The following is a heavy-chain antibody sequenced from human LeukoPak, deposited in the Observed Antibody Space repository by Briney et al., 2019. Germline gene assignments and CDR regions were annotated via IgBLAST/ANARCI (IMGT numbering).Heavy chain of an antibody. CDR1: GYTFTGYY. J-gene: IGHJ4*02. CDR2: INPNSGGT. CDR3: ARDLTGYYYDSSGYFSFDY. V-gene: IGHV1-2*02. Sequence: ASVKVSCKASGYTFTGYYMHWVRQAPGQGLEWMGWINPNSGGTNYAQKFQGRVTMTRDTSISTAYMELSRLRSDDTAVYYCARDLTGYYYDSSGYFSFDYWGQGTLVTVSS. D-gene: IGHD3-22*01.